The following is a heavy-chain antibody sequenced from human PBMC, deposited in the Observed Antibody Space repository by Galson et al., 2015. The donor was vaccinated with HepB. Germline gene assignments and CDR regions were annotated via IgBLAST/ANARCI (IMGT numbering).Heavy chain of an antibody. J-gene: IGHJ4*02. D-gene: IGHD6-19*01. Sequence: SVKVSCKASGYTFTSYDINWVRQATGQGLEWMGWMNPNSGNTGYAQKFQGRVIMTRNTSISTAYMELSSLRSEDTAVYYCARGVIAVAGTEVDDYWGQGTLVTVSS. CDR2: MNPNSGNT. CDR1: GYTFTSYD. V-gene: IGHV1-8*01. CDR3: ARGVIAVAGTEVDDY.